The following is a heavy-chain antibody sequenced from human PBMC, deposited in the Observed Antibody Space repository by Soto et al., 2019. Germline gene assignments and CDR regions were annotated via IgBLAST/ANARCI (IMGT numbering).Heavy chain of an antibody. J-gene: IGHJ4*02. CDR3: ARDTDSNYLDY. Sequence: PGGSLRLSCAASGFTFSSYGMHWVRQAPGKGLEWVAVIWYDGSNKYYADSVKGRFTISRDNSKNTLYLQMNSLRAEDTAVYYCARDTDSNYLDYWGQGTLVTVSS. CDR1: GFTFSSYG. D-gene: IGHD4-4*01. CDR2: IWYDGSNK. V-gene: IGHV3-33*01.